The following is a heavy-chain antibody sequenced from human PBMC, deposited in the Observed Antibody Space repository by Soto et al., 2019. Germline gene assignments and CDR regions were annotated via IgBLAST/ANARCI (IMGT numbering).Heavy chain of an antibody. CDR1: GFTFSSYA. CDR3: ARDVLYGGRYYYYGMDV. V-gene: IGHV3-30-3*01. CDR2: ISYDGSNK. J-gene: IGHJ6*02. Sequence: GGSLRLSCAASGFTFSSYAMHWVRQAPGKGLEWVAVISYDGSNKYYADSVKGRFTISRDNSKNTLYLQMNSLRAEDTAVYYCARDVLYGGRYYYYGMDVWGQGTTVTVS. D-gene: IGHD2-15*01.